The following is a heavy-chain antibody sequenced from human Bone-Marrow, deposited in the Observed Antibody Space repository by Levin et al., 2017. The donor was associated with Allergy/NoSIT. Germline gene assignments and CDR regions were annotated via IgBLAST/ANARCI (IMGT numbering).Heavy chain of an antibody. CDR3: ARRMDYYDSSGTNFDY. Sequence: SETLSLTCTVSGGSISSSSYYWGWIRQPPGKGLEWIGSIYYSGSTYYNPSLKSRVTISVDTSKNQFSLKLSSVTAADTAVYYCARRMDYYDSSGTNFDYWGQGTLVTVSA. CDR1: GGSISSSSYY. D-gene: IGHD3-22*01. V-gene: IGHV4-39*01. CDR2: IYYSGST. J-gene: IGHJ4*02.